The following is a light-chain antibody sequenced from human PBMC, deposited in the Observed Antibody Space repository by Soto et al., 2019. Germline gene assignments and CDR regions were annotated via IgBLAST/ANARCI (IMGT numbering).Light chain of an antibody. J-gene: IGLJ2*01. Sequence: QSVLTQPASVSGSPGQSITISCTGSNSDIGSYDFVSWYQQHPGKAPKFMIYEVSNRPSGVSKRFSDSKSGNTASLTISGHQAEDEADYYCSSYTTRSTLVVFGGGTKLTVL. V-gene: IGLV2-14*01. CDR3: SSYTTRSTLVV. CDR1: NSDIGSYDF. CDR2: EVS.